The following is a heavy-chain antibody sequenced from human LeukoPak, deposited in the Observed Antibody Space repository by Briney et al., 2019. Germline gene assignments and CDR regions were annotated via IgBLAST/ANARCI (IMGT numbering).Heavy chain of an antibody. J-gene: IGHJ6*02. V-gene: IGHV7-4-1*02. CDR3: AREDYSLFTSLCYYYGMDV. CDR2: INTNTGNP. Sequence: ASVKVSCKASGYTFTSYAMNWVRQAPGQGLEWMGWINTNTGNPTYAQGFTGRFVFSLDTSVSTAYLQISSLKAEDTAVYYCAREDYSLFTSLCYYYGMDVWGQGTTVTVSS. CDR1: GYTFTSYA. D-gene: IGHD4-11*01.